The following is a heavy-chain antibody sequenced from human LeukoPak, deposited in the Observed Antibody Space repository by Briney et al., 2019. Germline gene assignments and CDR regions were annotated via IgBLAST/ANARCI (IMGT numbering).Heavy chain of an antibody. V-gene: IGHV4-39*07. D-gene: IGHD3-10*01. J-gene: IGHJ5*02. CDR3: ARRRILWFGAGGETPGFDP. Sequence: NHSETLSLTCIVSGGSINSNSDYWGWIRQPPGKGLEWIGSIFYSGTTYYNPSLKSRVTISMDTSKNQFSLKLRSMTAADTAVYYCARRRILWFGAGGETPGFDPWGQGTLVTVSS. CDR2: IFYSGTT. CDR1: GGSINSNSDY.